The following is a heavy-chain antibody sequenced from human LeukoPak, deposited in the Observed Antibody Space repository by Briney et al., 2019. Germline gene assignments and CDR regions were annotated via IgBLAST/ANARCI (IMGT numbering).Heavy chain of an antibody. D-gene: IGHD2-2*01. V-gene: IGHV3-23*01. CDR1: GFTFSSYA. Sequence: GGSLRLSCAASGFTFSSYAMSWVRQAPGKGLEWVSPISGSDGSTYYADSLKGRFTISRDNSKNILYLQMNSLRAEDTAVYYCAPLGYCSDTSCSDTDYWGQGTLVTVSS. J-gene: IGHJ4*02. CDR3: APLGYCSDTSCSDTDY. CDR2: ISGSDGST.